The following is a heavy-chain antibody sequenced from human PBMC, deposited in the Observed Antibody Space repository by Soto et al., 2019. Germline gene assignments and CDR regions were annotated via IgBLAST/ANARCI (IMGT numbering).Heavy chain of an antibody. CDR2: IYTSGST. J-gene: IGHJ5*02. CDR1: GGSISNYY. V-gene: IGHV4-4*07. CDR3: ARDVQSGYSYGYDWIDP. D-gene: IGHD5-18*01. Sequence: PSETLSLTCTVSGGSISNYYWNWIRQPAGKGLEWIGRIYTSGSTNYNPSLKSRVTMSVDTSTNQFSLKLGSVTAADTAVYYCARDVQSGYSYGYDWIDPWGQGTLVTVS.